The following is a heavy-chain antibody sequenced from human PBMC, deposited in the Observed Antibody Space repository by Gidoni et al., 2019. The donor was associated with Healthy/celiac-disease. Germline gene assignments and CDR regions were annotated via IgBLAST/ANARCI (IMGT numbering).Heavy chain of an antibody. V-gene: IGHV4-39*01. CDR2: IYSSGST. J-gene: IGHJ5*02. CDR1: GGSISRSSYY. Sequence: QLQLQESGPGLVTPSETLSLTCTVSGGSISRSSYYWGWIRQPPGKGLEWIGSIYSSGSTYYNPSLKSRVTIAVDTSKNQFSLKLSSVTAADTAVYYCARHGRGGGTAARQGWFDPWGQGTLVTVSS. CDR3: ARHGRGGGTAARQGWFDP. D-gene: IGHD6-6*01.